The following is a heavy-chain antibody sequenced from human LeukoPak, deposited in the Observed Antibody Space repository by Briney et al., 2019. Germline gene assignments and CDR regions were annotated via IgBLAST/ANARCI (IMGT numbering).Heavy chain of an antibody. CDR2: ISSSSSYT. CDR3: ARILAVASFHPFDY. D-gene: IGHD6-19*01. Sequence: GGSLTLSCAASGFTFSDYYMNWIRQAPAKGLEWVSYISSSSSYTNYADSVKGRFTISRDNAKKSLYLQMNSLRAEDTAVYYCARILAVASFHPFDYWGQGTLVTVSS. V-gene: IGHV3-11*03. CDR1: GFTFSDYY. J-gene: IGHJ4*02.